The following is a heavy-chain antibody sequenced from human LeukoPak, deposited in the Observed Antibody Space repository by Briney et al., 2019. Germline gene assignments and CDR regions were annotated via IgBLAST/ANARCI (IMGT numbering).Heavy chain of an antibody. CDR1: GYTFTSYG. D-gene: IGHD5-18*01. CDR2: ISAYNGNT. J-gene: IGHJ5*02. V-gene: IGHV1-18*01. Sequence: ASVKVSCKASGYTFTSYGISWVRQAPGQGLEWMGWISAYNGNTNYAQKLQGRVTMTTDTSTSTAYMELRSLRSEDTAVYYCARSYVDTAMGLGDYNWFDPWGQGTLVTVSS. CDR3: ARSYVDTAMGLGDYNWFDP.